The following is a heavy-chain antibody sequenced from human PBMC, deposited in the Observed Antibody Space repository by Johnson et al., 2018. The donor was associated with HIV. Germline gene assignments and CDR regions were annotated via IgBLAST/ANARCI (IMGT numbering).Heavy chain of an antibody. J-gene: IGHJ3*02. CDR2: IGTAGDT. V-gene: IGHV3-13*01. D-gene: IGHD3-10*01. Sequence: MLLVESGGDLVKPGGSLRLSCAASGFTFSDYYISWIRQATGKGLEWVSAIGTAGDTYYPGSVKGRFTISRENAKNSLYLQMNSLRAGDTAVYYCARKKTAARGAFDIWGQGTMVTVSS. CDR3: ARKKTAARGAFDI. CDR1: GFTFSDYY.